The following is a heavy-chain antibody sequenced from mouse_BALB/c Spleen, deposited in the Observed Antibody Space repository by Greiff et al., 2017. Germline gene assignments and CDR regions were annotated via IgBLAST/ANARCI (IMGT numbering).Heavy chain of an antibody. CDR2: IYPGSGST. J-gene: IGHJ4*01. V-gene: IGHV1-55*01. CDR1: GYNFTSYW. CDR3: ARYNGYYSYCYAMDY. Sequence: VQLQQPGAELVKPGTSVKLSCKASGYNFTSYWINWVKLRPGQGLEWIGDIYPGSGSTNYNEKFKSKATLTVDTSSSTAYMQLSSLASEDSALYYCARYNGYYSYCYAMDYWGQGTSVTVSS. D-gene: IGHD2-3*01.